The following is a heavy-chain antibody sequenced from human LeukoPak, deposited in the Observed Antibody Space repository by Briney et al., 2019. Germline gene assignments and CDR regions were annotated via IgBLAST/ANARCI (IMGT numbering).Heavy chain of an antibody. J-gene: IGHJ3*02. CDR2: ISSSGSTI. Sequence: GGSLRLSCAASGFAFSSYEMNWVRQAPGKGLEWVSYISSSGSTIYYADSVKGRFTISRDNAKNSLYLQMNSQRAEDTAVYYCARDPGYHDFWSGWDAFDIWGQGTMVTVSS. V-gene: IGHV3-48*03. CDR3: ARDPGYHDFWSGWDAFDI. CDR1: GFAFSSYE. D-gene: IGHD3-3*01.